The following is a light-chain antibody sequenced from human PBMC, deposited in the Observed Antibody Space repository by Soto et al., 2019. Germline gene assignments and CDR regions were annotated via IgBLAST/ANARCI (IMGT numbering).Light chain of an antibody. V-gene: IGLV2-14*03. J-gene: IGLJ1*01. CDR3: SSYPTSNARQIV. Sequence: QSALTQPASVSGSPGQSITISCTGTSSDVGGYNYVSWYQHHPGKAPKLMIYDVSNRPSGVSNRFCGSKSGNTASLTISGLQPEDEAGYYCSSYPTSNARQIVFGTGTKLTAL. CDR1: SSDVGGYNY. CDR2: DVS.